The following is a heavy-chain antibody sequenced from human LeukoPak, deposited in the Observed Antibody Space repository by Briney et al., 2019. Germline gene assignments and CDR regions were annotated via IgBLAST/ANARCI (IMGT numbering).Heavy chain of an antibody. CDR1: GYIFTHSW. V-gene: IGHV5-51*01. CDR3: ARRRSSTSDAVDI. Sequence: GESLKISCKGSGYIFTHSWIRWVRQMPGKGLEWMGIIDTRYSPSFQGQVLISADKSISTAYLHWGSLKASDTAMYFCARRRSSTSDAVDIWGQGTMVTVS. CDR2: IDT. J-gene: IGHJ3*02.